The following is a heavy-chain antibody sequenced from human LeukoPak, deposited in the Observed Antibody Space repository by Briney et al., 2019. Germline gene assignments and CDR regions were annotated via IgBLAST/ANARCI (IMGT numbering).Heavy chain of an antibody. CDR1: GGSISSYY. CDR3: ARDREYYDFWSGTTGLNWFDP. J-gene: IGHJ5*02. CDR2: IYTSGST. Sequence: SETLSLTCTVSGGSISSYYWSWIRQPAGKGLEWIGRIYTSGSTNYNPSLKSRVTMSVDTSKNQFSLKLSSVTAADTAVYCCARDREYYDFWSGTTGLNWFDPWGQGTLVTVSS. V-gene: IGHV4-4*07. D-gene: IGHD3-3*01.